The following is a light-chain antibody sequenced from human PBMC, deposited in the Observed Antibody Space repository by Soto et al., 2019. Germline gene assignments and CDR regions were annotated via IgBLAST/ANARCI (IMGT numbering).Light chain of an antibody. CDR3: QQRSNWIT. V-gene: IGKV3-11*01. J-gene: IGKJ5*01. Sequence: EIVLPQSPATLSLSPGERATLSCRASQSVSTYLAWYQHKPGQAPRLLIYDASNRATGIPARFSGSGSGTDFTLTISSLEPEDFAVYYCQQRSNWITFGQGTRLEIK. CDR2: DAS. CDR1: QSVSTY.